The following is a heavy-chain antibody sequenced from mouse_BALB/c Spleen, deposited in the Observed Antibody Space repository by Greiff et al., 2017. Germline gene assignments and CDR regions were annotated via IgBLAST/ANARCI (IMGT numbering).Heavy chain of an antibody. D-gene: IGHD1-1*01. CDR3: AREGNYYGSSYGYFDV. CDR1: GYIFTSYW. J-gene: IGHJ1*01. Sequence: QVQLKESGAELVRPGASVKLSCKTSGYIFTSYWIHWVNQRSGQGLEWIARLYPGTGSTYYNEKFKGKATLTADKSSSTAYMQLSSLKSEDSAVYFCAREGNYYGSSYGYFDVWGAGTTVTVSS. V-gene: IGHV1-76*01. CDR2: LYPGTGST.